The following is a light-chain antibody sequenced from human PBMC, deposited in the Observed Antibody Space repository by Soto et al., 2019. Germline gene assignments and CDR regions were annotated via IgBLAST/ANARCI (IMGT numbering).Light chain of an antibody. Sequence: DIQMTQFPSSLSASVGDRVTITCRASQTIHSYLNWYQQQPGKAPKLLIHSASSLLSGVPSRFSGSGSGTEFTLTISSLQPEDFATYYCQQRSDWPWTFGQGTKVDIK. CDR3: QQRSDWPWT. J-gene: IGKJ1*01. V-gene: IGKV1-39*01. CDR1: QTIHSY. CDR2: SAS.